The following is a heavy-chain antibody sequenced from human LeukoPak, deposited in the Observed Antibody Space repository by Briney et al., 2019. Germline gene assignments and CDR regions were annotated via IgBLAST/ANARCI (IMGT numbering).Heavy chain of an antibody. Sequence: ASVKVSCKASGYTFTSYDINSVRQATGQGLEWMGWMNPNSGNTGCAQKFQGRVTMTRNTSISTAYMELSSLRSEDTAVYYCARVGYYGSGSYLSYYYYMDVWGKGTTVTVSS. CDR1: GYTFTSYD. D-gene: IGHD3-10*01. CDR3: ARVGYYGSGSYLSYYYYMDV. V-gene: IGHV1-8*01. J-gene: IGHJ6*03. CDR2: MNPNSGNT.